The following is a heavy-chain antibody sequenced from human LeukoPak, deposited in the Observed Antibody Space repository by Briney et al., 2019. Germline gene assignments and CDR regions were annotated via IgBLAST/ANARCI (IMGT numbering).Heavy chain of an antibody. J-gene: IGHJ4*02. Sequence: GGSLRLSCAASGFTFSSYAMSWVRQAPGKGLEWVSAISGSGGSTYYADSVKGRFTISRDNSKNTLYLQMNSLRVEDAAVYYCARDSSMLRGPLVIYYFDFWGQGTLVTVSS. CDR3: ARDSSMLRGPLVIYYFDF. CDR2: ISGSGGST. CDR1: GFTFSSYA. V-gene: IGHV3-23*01. D-gene: IGHD3-10*01.